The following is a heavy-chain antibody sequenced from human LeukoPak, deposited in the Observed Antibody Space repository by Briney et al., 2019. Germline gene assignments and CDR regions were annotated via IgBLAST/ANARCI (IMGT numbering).Heavy chain of an antibody. CDR2: IYHSGST. CDR3: ASIVPSTYYYDTGADY. Sequence: PSETLSLTCTVSGYSISSGYYWGWIRQPPGKGLEWIGSIYHSGSTYYNPSLKSRVTISVDTSKNQFSLKLSSVTAADTAVYYCASIVPSTYYYDTGADYWGQGTLVTVSS. J-gene: IGHJ4*02. V-gene: IGHV4-38-2*02. D-gene: IGHD3-22*01. CDR1: GYSISSGYY.